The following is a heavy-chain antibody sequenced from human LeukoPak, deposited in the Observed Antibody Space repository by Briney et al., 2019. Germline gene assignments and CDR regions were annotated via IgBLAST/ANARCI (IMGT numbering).Heavy chain of an antibody. J-gene: IGHJ4*02. D-gene: IGHD3-16*01. V-gene: IGHV3-30*02. CDR3: AKFEFGF. CDR1: GFTFISYS. CDR2: IRYDGSNK. Sequence: PGGSLRLSCAASGFTFISYSIHWVRQAPGKGLEWVAFIRYDGSNKYYADSVKGRFTISRDNSKNTVYLQMNSLRAEDTAVYYCAKFEFGFWGQGTLVTVSS.